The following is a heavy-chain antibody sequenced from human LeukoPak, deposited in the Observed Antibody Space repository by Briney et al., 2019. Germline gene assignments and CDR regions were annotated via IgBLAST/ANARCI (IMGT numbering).Heavy chain of an antibody. CDR1: GGSFSGYY. CDR3: ATGYSTNGVCDNYWYFDL. Sequence: PSETLSLICAVYGGSFSGYYWSWIRQPPGKGLEWIGEINHSGSTNYNPSLKSRVTISIDTSKNQFSLELSSVTAADTAVYYCATGYSTNGVCDNYWYFDLWGRGTLVTVSS. CDR2: INHSGST. J-gene: IGHJ2*01. V-gene: IGHV4-34*01. D-gene: IGHD2-8*01.